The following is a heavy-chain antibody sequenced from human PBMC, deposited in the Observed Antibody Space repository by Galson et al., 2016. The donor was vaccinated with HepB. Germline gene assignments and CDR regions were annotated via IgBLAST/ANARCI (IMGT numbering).Heavy chain of an antibody. CDR3: ARDTSYGLGTYYPTYYYYYGLDV. Sequence: SLRLSCAASGFTFGSYWMTWVHQAPGKGLEWVANIRQDGSEKYYVDSVKGRFTISRDNARNSLYLQMNSLRAEDTAVYYCARDTSYGLGTYYPTYYYYYGLDVWGKGTTVTVSS. D-gene: IGHD3-10*01. CDR1: GFTFGSYW. J-gene: IGHJ6*04. CDR2: IRQDGSEK. V-gene: IGHV3-7*01.